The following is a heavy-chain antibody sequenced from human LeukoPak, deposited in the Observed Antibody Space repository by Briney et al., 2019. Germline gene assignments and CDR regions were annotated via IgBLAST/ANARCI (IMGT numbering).Heavy chain of an antibody. Sequence: ASETLSLTCTVSGGSFSSYYWSWIRQPPGKGLEWIGYIYYSWSTNYNHSLKNRVTISVDTSNNQFSLKLSSVTAADTAVYYCACLSSSWYNAANYYYYYMDVWGKGTTVTVSS. V-gene: IGHV4-59*01. CDR2: IYYSWST. CDR1: GGSFSSYY. CDR3: ACLSSSWYNAANYYYYYMDV. D-gene: IGHD6-13*01. J-gene: IGHJ6*03.